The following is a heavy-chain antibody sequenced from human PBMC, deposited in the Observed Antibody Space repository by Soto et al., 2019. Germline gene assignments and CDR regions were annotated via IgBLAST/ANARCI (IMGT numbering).Heavy chain of an antibody. V-gene: IGHV3-30*03. Sequence: QVQLVESGGGVVQPGRSLRLSCAASGFTFSSYGMHWVRQAPGKGLEWVAVISYDGSNKYYADSVKGRFTISRDNSKNTLYLQMNSLRAEDTAVYYCATPYSYTDYWGQGTLDTVSS. J-gene: IGHJ4*02. CDR1: GFTFSSYG. CDR3: ATPYSYTDY. CDR2: ISYDGSNK. D-gene: IGHD5-18*01.